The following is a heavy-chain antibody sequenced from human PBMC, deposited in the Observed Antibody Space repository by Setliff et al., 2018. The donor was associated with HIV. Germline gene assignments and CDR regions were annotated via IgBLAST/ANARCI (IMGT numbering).Heavy chain of an antibody. CDR2: VNPNSGDA. CDR1: GYTFTGHY. Sequence: ASVKVSCKASGYTFTGHYLHWVRQAPGQGLEWLGGVNPNSGDAISAQNFQGRVTMARDTSINAAYMELRGLRSDDTAVYYCARNFGLSPSGKYYYYYGMDIWGQGTTVTVSS. J-gene: IGHJ6*02. V-gene: IGHV1-2*02. D-gene: IGHD3-10*01. CDR3: ARNFGLSPSGKYYYYYGMDI.